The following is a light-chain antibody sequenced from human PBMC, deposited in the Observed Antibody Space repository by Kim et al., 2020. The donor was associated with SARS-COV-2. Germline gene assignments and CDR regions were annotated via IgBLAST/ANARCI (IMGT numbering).Light chain of an antibody. J-gene: IGKJ2*01. CDR2: WAS. Sequence: RATINCKSSQSVLSRSNNKNYLAWYRHKSGQPPELLISWASTRESGVPDRVSGSGSGTDFTLTISSLQAEDVAVYYCQQYRSAPQTFGQGTKLEI. CDR1: QSVLSRSNNKNY. V-gene: IGKV4-1*01. CDR3: QQYRSAPQT.